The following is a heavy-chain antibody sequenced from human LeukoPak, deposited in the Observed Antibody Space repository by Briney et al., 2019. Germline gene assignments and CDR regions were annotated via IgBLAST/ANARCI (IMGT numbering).Heavy chain of an antibody. D-gene: IGHD6-19*01. Sequence: PGGSLRLSCAASGFTFSSYAMHWVRQAPGKGLEWVAVISYDGSNKYYADSVKGRFTISRDNSKNTLYLQMNSLRAEDTAVYYCARVRWLVQSAFDIWGQGTMVTVSS. CDR3: ARVRWLVQSAFDI. CDR2: ISYDGSNK. J-gene: IGHJ3*02. V-gene: IGHV3-30-3*01. CDR1: GFTFSSYA.